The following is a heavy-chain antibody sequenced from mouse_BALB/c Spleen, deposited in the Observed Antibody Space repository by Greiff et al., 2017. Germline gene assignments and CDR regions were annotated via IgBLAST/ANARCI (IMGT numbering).Heavy chain of an antibody. V-gene: IGHV1-54*03. CDR3: AGSATAYYFDY. Sequence: VQLQQSGAELVRPGTSVKMSCKASGYAFTNYFIEWVKQRPGQGLEWIGVINPGSGGTNYNEKFKGKATLTADKSSSTAYMQLSSLTADDSEVYFCAGSATAYYFDYWGQGTTLTVSS. CDR1: GYAFTNYF. J-gene: IGHJ2*01. D-gene: IGHD3-3*01. CDR2: INPGSGGT.